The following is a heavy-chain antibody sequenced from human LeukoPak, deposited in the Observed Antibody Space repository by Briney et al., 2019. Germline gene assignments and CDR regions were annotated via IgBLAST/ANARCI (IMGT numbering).Heavy chain of an antibody. CDR1: GGSISTSNYY. D-gene: IGHD3-22*01. Sequence: SETLSLTCTVSGGSISTSNYYWGWIRQPPGKGLEWIGNIFYSGSTYYSPSLKSRVTISVDTSKNQFSLKLSSVTAADTAVYYCARPGSGYYPYYFDYWGQGTLVTVSS. J-gene: IGHJ4*02. CDR2: IFYSGST. CDR3: ARPGSGYYPYYFDY. V-gene: IGHV4-39*07.